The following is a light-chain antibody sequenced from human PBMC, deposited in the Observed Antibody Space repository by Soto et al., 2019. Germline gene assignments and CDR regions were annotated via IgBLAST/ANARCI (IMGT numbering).Light chain of an antibody. CDR1: QSISSY. CDR3: QHYKMYSPWT. V-gene: IGKV1-39*01. J-gene: IGKJ1*01. Sequence: DIQMTHSPSSLSASVVDIVTITFLSSQSISSYLNWYQQKPGEAPKLLIYAASSLQSGVPSRFSGSGSGTEFTLTISSLQPDDFATYYCQHYKMYSPWTFGQGTKVDIK. CDR2: AAS.